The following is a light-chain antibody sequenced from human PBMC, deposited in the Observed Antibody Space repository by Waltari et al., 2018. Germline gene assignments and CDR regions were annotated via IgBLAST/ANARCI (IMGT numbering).Light chain of an antibody. CDR2: EAS. V-gene: IGKV3-11*02. J-gene: IGKJ4*01. Sequence: EIVLTQSQATLSLSPGERVTLSCRASQSVSRSLGWFLQKPGQAPKLLIYEASNRAPGLPGRFSGSGFGRDFTLTISSLEPEDFGVYYCQQRSVWPVTFGGGTKLEI. CDR1: QSVSRS. CDR3: QQRSVWPVT.